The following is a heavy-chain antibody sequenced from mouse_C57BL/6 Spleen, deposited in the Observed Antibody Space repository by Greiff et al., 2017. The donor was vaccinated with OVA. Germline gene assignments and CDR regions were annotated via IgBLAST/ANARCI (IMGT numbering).Heavy chain of an antibody. CDR3: ARSDYGSSYGY. D-gene: IGHD1-1*01. CDR2: INPNNGGT. V-gene: IGHV1-22*01. J-gene: IGHJ2*01. Sequence: EVQLQQSGPELVKPGASVKLSCKASGYTFTDYNMHWVKQSHGKSLEWIGYINPNNGGTSYNQKFKGKATLTVNKSSSTAYMELRSLTSEDAAVYYCARSDYGSSYGYWGQGTTLTVSS. CDR1: GYTFTDYN.